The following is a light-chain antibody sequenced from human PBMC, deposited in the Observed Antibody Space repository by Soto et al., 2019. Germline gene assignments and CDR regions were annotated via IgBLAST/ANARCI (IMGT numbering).Light chain of an antibody. CDR3: QQSYSTPRT. CDR2: AAS. CDR1: QSINSY. V-gene: IGKV1-39*01. J-gene: IGKJ1*01. Sequence: DIKMTQSPSSLSASVGDRVTITCRASQSINSYLNWYQQKPGKAPKLLIYAASNLQSGVPSRFGGSGSGTDFTLTISSLQPEDFATYYCQQSYSTPRTFGQGTTVDI.